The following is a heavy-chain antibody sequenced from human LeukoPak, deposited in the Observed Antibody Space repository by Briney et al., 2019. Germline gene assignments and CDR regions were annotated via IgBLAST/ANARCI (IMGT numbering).Heavy chain of an antibody. V-gene: IGHV4-31*03. CDR2: IYYSGST. J-gene: IGHJ4*02. CDR3: ARGRFDSGDHVFDY. Sequence: SQTLSLTCTVSGGSISSATYYWGWIRQHPGKGLEWVGLIYYSGSTYYKPSLKSRITISVDTSKNQFSLELTSVTAADTAVYYCARGRFDSGDHVFDYWGQGTLVTVSS. D-gene: IGHD1-26*01. CDR1: GGSISSATYY.